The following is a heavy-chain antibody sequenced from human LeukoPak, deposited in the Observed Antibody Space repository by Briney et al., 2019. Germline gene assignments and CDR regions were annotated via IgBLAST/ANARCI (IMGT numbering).Heavy chain of an antibody. J-gene: IGHJ5*02. Sequence: SETLSPTCTVSGGSISSYYWSWIRQPPGKGLEWIGYIYYSGSTNYNPSLKSRVTISVDTSKNQFSLKLSSVTAADTAVYYCARGWPTQIEPWGQGTLVNVSS. CDR3: ARGWPTQIEP. D-gene: IGHD6-13*01. CDR2: IYYSGST. CDR1: GGSISSYY. V-gene: IGHV4-59*01.